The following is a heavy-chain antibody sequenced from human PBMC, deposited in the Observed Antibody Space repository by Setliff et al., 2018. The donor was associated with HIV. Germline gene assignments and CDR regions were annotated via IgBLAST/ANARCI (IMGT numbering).Heavy chain of an antibody. J-gene: IGHJ5*02. Sequence: SVKVSCKASGYTFTGHDLHWVRQAPGQGLEWMGTIIPVTGTANYAQRFQGRVTITADEDTSTTYMELSNLRSDDTAVYYCARDRGGSGYALHVWLDLWGQGTLVTVS. CDR3: ARDRGGSGYALHVWLDL. CDR2: IIPVTGTA. V-gene: IGHV1-69*11. D-gene: IGHD5-12*01. CDR1: GYTFTGHD.